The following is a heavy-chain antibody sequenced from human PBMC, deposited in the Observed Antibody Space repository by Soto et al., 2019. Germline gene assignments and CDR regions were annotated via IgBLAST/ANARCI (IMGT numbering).Heavy chain of an antibody. CDR1: GGSFSGYY. V-gene: IGHV4-59*01. D-gene: IGHD6-25*01. CDR3: ARPHGGSSGWDNWFDP. J-gene: IGHJ5*02. Sequence: PSETLSLTCAVYGGSFSGYYWSWIWQPPGKGLEWIGYIYYSGSTNYNPSLKSRVTISVDTSKNQFSLKLSSVTAADTAVYYCARPHGGSSGWDNWFDPWGQGTLVTVSS. CDR2: IYYSGST.